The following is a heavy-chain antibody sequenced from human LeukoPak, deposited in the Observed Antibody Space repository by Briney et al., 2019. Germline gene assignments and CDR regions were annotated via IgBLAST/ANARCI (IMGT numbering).Heavy chain of an antibody. Sequence: PGGSLRLSCAASGFTFSGYGMHWVRQAPGKGLEWVAVISYDGSNKYYADSVKGRFTISRDNSKNTLYLQMNSLRAEDTAVYYCAKDGVRGSSWYYYYYYMDVWGKGTTVTVSS. CDR1: GFTFSGYG. J-gene: IGHJ6*03. CDR3: AKDGVRGSSWYYYYYYMDV. D-gene: IGHD6-13*01. V-gene: IGHV3-30*18. CDR2: ISYDGSNK.